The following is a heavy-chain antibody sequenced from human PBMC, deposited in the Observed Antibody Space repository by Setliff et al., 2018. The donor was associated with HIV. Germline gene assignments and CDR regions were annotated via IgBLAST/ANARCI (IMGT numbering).Heavy chain of an antibody. CDR2: TKYDGSES. CDR1: GFTVYSYY. J-gene: IGHJ4*02. CDR3: ARAYNGYDYRFDSSGYDY. V-gene: IGHV3-7*03. Sequence: GGSLRLSCAASGFTVYSYYMSWVRQAPGKGLEWVSNTKYDGSESYYVDSVKGRFIASTDNAKNSLFLEMNSLKAEDTAVYYCARAYNGYDYRFDSSGYDYWGQGTLVTVSS. D-gene: IGHD3-22*01.